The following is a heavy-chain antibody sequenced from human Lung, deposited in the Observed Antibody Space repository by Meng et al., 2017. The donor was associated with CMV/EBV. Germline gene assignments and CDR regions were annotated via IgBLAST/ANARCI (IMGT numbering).Heavy chain of an antibody. Sequence: VWSVQSGPEGKESGPSVRVSCKASGYTFTHHGISWIRQAPGQGLEWMGWISCYNGDTNYAQKLQGRVTMTTDTSTNTAYMDLRGLRSDDTAVYYCARDPSNTSGRYAYFDYWGQGTLVTVSS. D-gene: IGHD6-19*01. CDR3: ARDPSNTSGRYAYFDY. J-gene: IGHJ4*02. CDR1: GYTFTHHG. CDR2: ISCYNGDT. V-gene: IGHV1-18*01.